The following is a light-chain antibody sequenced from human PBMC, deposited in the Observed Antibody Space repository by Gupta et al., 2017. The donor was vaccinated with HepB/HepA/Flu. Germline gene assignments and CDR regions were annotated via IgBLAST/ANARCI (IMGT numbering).Light chain of an antibody. J-gene: IGLJ2*01. CDR2: QHT. CDR1: KLGDKF. V-gene: IGLV3-1*01. CDR3: QVWDRNTLV. Sequence: SLELTQPPSASVSPGQTASISCSGDKLGDKFVHWYQQKPGQSPVLVIYQHTKRPPGTPGRFSGSNSGTTATLTIRGTQAMDEDDYYCQVWDRNTLVFGGGTKLTVL.